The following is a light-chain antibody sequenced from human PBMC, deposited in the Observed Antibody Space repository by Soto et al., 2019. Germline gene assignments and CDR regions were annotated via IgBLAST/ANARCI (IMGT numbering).Light chain of an antibody. V-gene: IGLV2-14*01. J-gene: IGLJ2*01. CDR3: SSYTSSSTLGV. CDR2: EVS. CDR1: SSDVGGYNY. Sequence: HSALTQPASVSGSPGQSITISCTGTSSDVGGYNYVSWYQHHPGKAPKLIIYEVSNRPSGVSNRFSGSKSGNTASLTISGLQAEDEADYYCSSYTSSSTLGVFGGGTKVTVL.